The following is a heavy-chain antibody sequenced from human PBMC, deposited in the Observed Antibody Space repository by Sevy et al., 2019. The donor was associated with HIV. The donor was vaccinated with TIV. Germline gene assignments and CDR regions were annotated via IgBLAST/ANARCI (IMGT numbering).Heavy chain of an antibody. CDR1: GDSIGGYY. D-gene: IGHD4-17*01. J-gene: IGHJ6*02. V-gene: IGHV4-59*01. CDR2: FYYSGST. Sequence: SETLSLTCTVSGDSIGGYYWSWIRQPPGKGLEWIGYFYYSGSTNYNPSLKGQVSISVDTSKNQVSLKLSSVTAADTAVYFCARTSPYFYYGMDVWGQGTPVTVSS. CDR3: ARTSPYFYYGMDV.